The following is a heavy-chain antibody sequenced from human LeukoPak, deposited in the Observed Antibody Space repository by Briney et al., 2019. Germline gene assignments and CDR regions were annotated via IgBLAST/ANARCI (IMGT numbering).Heavy chain of an antibody. V-gene: IGHV3-49*03. CDR1: GFIFGDYG. D-gene: IGHD3-22*01. J-gene: IGHJ4*02. CDR2: IRGKAYGGTA. CDR3: SRDSSGYSYYFDY. Sequence: PGGSLRLSCTASGFIFGDYGMSRFRQAPGKGLEWVGFIRGKAYGGTAEYAASVKGRFTISRDDSKSIAYLQMNSLKTEDTAVYYCSRDSSGYSYYFDYWGQGTLVTVSS.